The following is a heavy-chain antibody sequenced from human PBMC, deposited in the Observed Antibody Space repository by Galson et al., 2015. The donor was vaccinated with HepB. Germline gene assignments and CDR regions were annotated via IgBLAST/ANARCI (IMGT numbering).Heavy chain of an antibody. CDR2: ISSFNNYI. CDR1: GFSFSAHT. V-gene: IGHV3-21*06. Sequence: SLRLSCAASGFSFSAHTMTWVRQAPGKGLEWVSSISSFNNYIYYADSVKGRFTISRDNAKNSLYLQMNSLRAEDTAVYYCARDVVWDRAFDVWGQGTMVAVSS. D-gene: IGHD3-16*01. J-gene: IGHJ3*01. CDR3: ARDVVWDRAFDV.